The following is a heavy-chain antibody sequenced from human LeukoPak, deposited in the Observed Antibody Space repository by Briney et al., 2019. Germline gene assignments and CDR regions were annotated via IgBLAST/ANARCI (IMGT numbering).Heavy chain of an antibody. CDR1: GYTLTNYF. J-gene: IGHJ5*02. CDR3: ARGRGTMVRGWFDP. CDR2: INPNGDST. Sequence: ASVKVACKASGYTLTNYFMNWVRQAPGQGLEWMGIINPNGDSTTYSQKFQGRVTMTSDTSTSTVYMELSSLRYEDTAVYYCARGRGTMVRGWFDPWGQGTLVTVSS. D-gene: IGHD3-10*01. V-gene: IGHV1-46*01.